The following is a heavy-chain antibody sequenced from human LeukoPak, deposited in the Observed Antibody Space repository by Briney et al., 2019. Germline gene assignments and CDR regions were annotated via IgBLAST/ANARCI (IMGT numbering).Heavy chain of an antibody. J-gene: IGHJ4*02. V-gene: IGHV1-2*02. CDR1: GYTFAGYY. Sequence: ASVKVSCKASGYTFAGYYMHWVRQAPGQGLEWMGWINPNSGDTHYAQKFQGRVTMTRDTSINTAYMELSRLRSDDAAVYYCARDQAFVYCSGGTCYDDYWGQGSLVTVSS. D-gene: IGHD2-15*01. CDR3: ARDQAFVYCSGGTCYDDY. CDR2: INPNSGDT.